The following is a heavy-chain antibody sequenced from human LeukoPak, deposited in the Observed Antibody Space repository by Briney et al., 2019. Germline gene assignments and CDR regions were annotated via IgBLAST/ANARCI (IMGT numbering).Heavy chain of an antibody. D-gene: IGHD3-22*01. J-gene: IGHJ4*02. CDR1: GGSISSYY. CDR2: IYYSGST. V-gene: IGHV4-59*01. CDR3: ARARYDSSGYYDY. Sequence: SETLSLTCTVSGGSISSYYWSWIRQPPGKGLEWIGYIYYSGSTNYNPSLKSRVTISVDTSKNQFSLKLSSVTAADTAVYYCARARYDSSGYYDYWGQGTLATVSS.